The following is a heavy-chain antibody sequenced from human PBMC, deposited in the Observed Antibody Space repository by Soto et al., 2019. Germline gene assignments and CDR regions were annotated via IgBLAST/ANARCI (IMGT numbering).Heavy chain of an antibody. CDR1: CGSTSSSSYY. V-gene: IGHV4-39*01. CDR3: ARRQDY. J-gene: IGHJ4*02. CDR2: IYYSGST. Sequence: SGTPFLTWTVSCGSTSSSSYYRGRIRQPPGKGLEWIGSIYYSGSTYYNPSLKSRVTISVDTSKNQFSLKLSSVTAADTAVYYCARRQDYWGQGTLVTVSS.